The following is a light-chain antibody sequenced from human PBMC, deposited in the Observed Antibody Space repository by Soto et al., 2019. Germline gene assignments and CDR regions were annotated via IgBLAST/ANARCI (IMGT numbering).Light chain of an antibody. CDR3: SSFATSGTTVI. J-gene: IGLJ2*01. CDR1: NNDVGAYPY. V-gene: IGLV2-14*01. CDR2: EVT. Sequence: QSALTQSASVSGSPGQSITISCTGTNNDVGAYPYVSWYQQHPGTAPKLIIYEVTNRPSGISDRFSGSKSGNTASLTISGLQAEDESDYYCSSFATSGTTVIFGGGTKLTVL.